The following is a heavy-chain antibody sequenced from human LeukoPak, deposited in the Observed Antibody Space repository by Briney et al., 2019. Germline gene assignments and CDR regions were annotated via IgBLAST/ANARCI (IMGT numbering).Heavy chain of an antibody. J-gene: IGHJ4*02. Sequence: GGSLRLSCAASGFTFRTYEMNWVRQALGKGLEWISYISNGDNSIYYADSVKGRFTISRDNSKNTLYLQMNSLRAEDTAVYYCAREARAMGGADYWGQGTLVTVSS. V-gene: IGHV3-48*03. CDR1: GFTFRTYE. CDR2: ISNGDNSI. CDR3: AREARAMGGADY. D-gene: IGHD3-16*01.